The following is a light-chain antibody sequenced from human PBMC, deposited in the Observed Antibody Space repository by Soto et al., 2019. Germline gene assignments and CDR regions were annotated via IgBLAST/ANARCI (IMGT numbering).Light chain of an antibody. V-gene: IGKV3-20*01. Sequence: ETVLTQSPGTLSLSPGEGATLSCRASQSVDSRYLAWYQQRPGQAPRLPISATSTRASGIPDRFSGSGSGTDFTLTISRLEPEDFAVYYCQQYATAPYTFGRGTTLEF. CDR3: QQYATAPYT. CDR2: ATS. CDR1: QSVDSRY. J-gene: IGKJ2*01.